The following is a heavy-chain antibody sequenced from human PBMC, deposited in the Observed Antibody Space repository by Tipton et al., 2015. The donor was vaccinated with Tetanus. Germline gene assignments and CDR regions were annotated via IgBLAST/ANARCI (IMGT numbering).Heavy chain of an antibody. D-gene: IGHD1-7*01. Sequence: LSLTCTVSGGSVNDGRFYWTWIRQPPGKALEWVARIYYSGSATYNPSVASRATVSIDMSKNQFSLRLTSATAADTAVYYCARDRITGPTGRYYAMDVWGQGTTVTVSS. V-gene: IGHV4-61*01. J-gene: IGHJ6*01. CDR1: GGSVNDGRFY. CDR2: IYYSGSA. CDR3: ARDRITGPTGRYYAMDV.